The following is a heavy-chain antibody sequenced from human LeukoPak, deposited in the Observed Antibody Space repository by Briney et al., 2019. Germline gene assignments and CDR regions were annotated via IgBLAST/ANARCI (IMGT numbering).Heavy chain of an antibody. J-gene: IGHJ5*02. CDR3: ARAQGGEPGIAVAGTYNWFDP. V-gene: IGHV1-8*01. CDR2: MNPNSGNT. CDR1: GYTFTSYD. Sequence: ASVKVSCKASGYTFTSYDINWVRQATGQGLEWMGWMNPNSGNTGYAQKFQGRVTMTRNTSISTAYMELSSLRSEDTAVYYCARAQGGEPGIAVAGTYNWFDPWGQGTLVTVSS. D-gene: IGHD6-19*01.